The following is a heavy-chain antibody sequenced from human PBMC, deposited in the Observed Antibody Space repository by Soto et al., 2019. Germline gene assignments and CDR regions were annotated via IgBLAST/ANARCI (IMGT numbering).Heavy chain of an antibody. D-gene: IGHD6-13*01. J-gene: IGHJ6*02. CDR1: GGSISSYY. CDR2: IYTSGST. V-gene: IGHV4-4*07. Sequence: SETLSLTCTVAGGSISSYYWSWIRQPAGKGLEWIGRIYTSGSTNYNPSLKSRVTMSVDTSKNQFSLKLSSVTAADTAVYYCARGIAAYYYYYYGMDVWGQGTTVTVSS. CDR3: ARGIAAYYYYYYGMDV.